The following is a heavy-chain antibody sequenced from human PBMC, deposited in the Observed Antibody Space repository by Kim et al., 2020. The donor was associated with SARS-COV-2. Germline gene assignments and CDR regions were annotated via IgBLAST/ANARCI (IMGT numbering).Heavy chain of an antibody. D-gene: IGHD6-19*01. CDR3: ARDYGSSGVTDY. Sequence: SNPSRKRRVTTSVDTSKNQFSLKLSSVTAADTAVYYCARDYGSSGVTDYWGQGTLVTVSS. V-gene: IGHV4-59*12. J-gene: IGHJ4*02.